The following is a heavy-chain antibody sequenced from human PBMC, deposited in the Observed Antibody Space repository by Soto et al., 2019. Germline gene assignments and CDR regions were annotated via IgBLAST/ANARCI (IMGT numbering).Heavy chain of an antibody. CDR2: IYYSGST. V-gene: IGHV4-59*08. CDR3: ARRSKDYDILTGYYGGFDY. Sequence: SPTLSLTCTVSGGSISSYYWSWIRQPPGKGLEWIGYIYYSGSTNYNPSLKSRVTISVDTSKNQFSLKLSSVTAADTAVYYCARRSKDYDILTGYYGGFDYWGQGTLVTVSS. CDR1: GGSISSYY. D-gene: IGHD3-9*01. J-gene: IGHJ4*02.